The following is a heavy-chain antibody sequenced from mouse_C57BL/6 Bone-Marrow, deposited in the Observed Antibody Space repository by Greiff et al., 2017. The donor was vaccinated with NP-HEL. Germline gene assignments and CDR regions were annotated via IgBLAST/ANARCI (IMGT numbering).Heavy chain of an antibody. Sequence: QVQLQQPGAELVKPGASVKMSCKASGYTFTSYWITWVPQRPGQGLEWIGDIYPGSGSTNYNVKFKSKATLTVDTSSSTAYMQLSSLTAEDSAVYYCARCDYGADYWGQGTTLTVSS. J-gene: IGHJ2*01. V-gene: IGHV1-55*01. CDR2: IYPGSGST. CDR3: ARCDYGADY. D-gene: IGHD2-4*01. CDR1: GYTFTSYW.